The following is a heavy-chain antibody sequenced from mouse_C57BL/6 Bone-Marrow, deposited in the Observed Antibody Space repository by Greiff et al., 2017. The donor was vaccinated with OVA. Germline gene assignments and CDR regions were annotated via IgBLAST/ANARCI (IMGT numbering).Heavy chain of an antibody. CDR3: ARSPYDYDGAWYFDV. CDR1: GYAFSSYW. D-gene: IGHD2-4*01. CDR2: IYPGDGDT. V-gene: IGHV1-80*01. J-gene: IGHJ1*03. Sequence: VQLQQSGAELVKPGASVKISCKASGYAFSSYWTNWVKQRPGKGLEWIGQIYPGDGDTNYNGKFKGKATLTADKSSSTAYMQLSSLTSEDSAVYFCARSPYDYDGAWYFDVWGTGTTVTVSS.